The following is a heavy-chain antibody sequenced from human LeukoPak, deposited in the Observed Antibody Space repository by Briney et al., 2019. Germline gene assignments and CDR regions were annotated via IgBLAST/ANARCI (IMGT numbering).Heavy chain of an antibody. CDR1: GGSISSGGYS. V-gene: IGHV4-31*03. D-gene: IGHD3-9*01. J-gene: IGHJ4*02. CDR2: IYYSGST. Sequence: PSQTLSLTCTISGGSISSGGYSWSWMRQHPGKGLEWIGYIYYSGSTYYNPSLKSRVTMSVDTSRNQFSLQLNSMTAADTAVYYCARETGYNDYWGQGTLVTVSS. CDR3: ARETGYNDY.